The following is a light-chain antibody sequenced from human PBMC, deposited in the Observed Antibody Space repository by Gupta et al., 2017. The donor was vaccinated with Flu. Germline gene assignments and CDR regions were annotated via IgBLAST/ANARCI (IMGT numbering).Light chain of an antibody. CDR1: NIGSYS. V-gene: IGLV3-21*02. J-gene: IGLJ3*02. CDR2: DES. Sequence: SSVLTQPLSVSVSPGQTAAISCGGDNIGSYSGHWYQQKPGQAPGVVVYDESKRHSGIPERFSGSNSGSTATLTITRVEAGDEADYYCQVWESLGDQSWVFGGGTKVTVL. CDR3: QVWESLGDQSWV.